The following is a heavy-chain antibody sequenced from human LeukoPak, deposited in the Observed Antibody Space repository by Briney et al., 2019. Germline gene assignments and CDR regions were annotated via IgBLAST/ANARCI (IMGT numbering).Heavy chain of an antibody. CDR2: LVCDGFYK. CDR3: AKDLIARVRGSPMDV. J-gene: IGHJ6*02. CDR1: GFSFSNYG. V-gene: IGHV3-30*18. D-gene: IGHD3-10*01. Sequence: GRSLRLSCAASGFSFSNYGMHWVRQAPGKGLEWVALLVCDGFYKYYADSVKGRFTISRDDSTNTVYLHLSSLRAEDTAVYYCAKDLIARVRGSPMDVWGQGTRVIVSS.